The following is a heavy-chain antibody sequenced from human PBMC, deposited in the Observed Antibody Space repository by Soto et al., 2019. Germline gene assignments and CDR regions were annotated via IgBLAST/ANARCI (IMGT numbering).Heavy chain of an antibody. CDR3: ARSQGGSSSLDIYYYYYYGMDV. Sequence: VQLVQSGAEVKKPGSSVKVSCKAPGGTFSTYAINWVRQAPGRGLEWMGGVIPIFGTPKYAQKFQGRVTITADESTSTGYMELRSLRSEDTAVYYCARSQGGSSSLDIYYYYYYGMDVWGQGTTVTVSS. V-gene: IGHV1-69*01. D-gene: IGHD2-15*01. CDR2: VIPIFGTP. J-gene: IGHJ6*02. CDR1: GGTFSTYA.